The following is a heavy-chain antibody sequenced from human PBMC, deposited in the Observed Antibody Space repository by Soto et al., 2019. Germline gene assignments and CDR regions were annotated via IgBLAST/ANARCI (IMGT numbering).Heavy chain of an antibody. J-gene: IGHJ4*02. D-gene: IGHD6-19*01. CDR2: INAGNGNT. V-gene: IGHV1-3*01. Sequence: GASVKVSCKASGYTFTIYAMHWVRQAPGQRLEWMGWINAGNGNTKYSQKFQGRVTITRDTSASTAYMELSSLRSEDTAVYYCARDEVSIAVAGPLDYWGQGTLVTVSS. CDR1: GYTFTIYA. CDR3: ARDEVSIAVAGPLDY.